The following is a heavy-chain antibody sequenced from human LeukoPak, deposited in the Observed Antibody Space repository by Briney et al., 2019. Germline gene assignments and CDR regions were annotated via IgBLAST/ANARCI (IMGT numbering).Heavy chain of an antibody. J-gene: IGHJ3*02. CDR3: AKQGDSSGNDAFDI. V-gene: IGHV3-30*18. Sequence: GGSLRLSCAASGFTFSSYGMHWVRQAPGKGLEWVAVISYDGSNKYYADSVKGRFTISRDNSKNTLYLQMNSLRAEDTAVYYCAKQGDSSGNDAFDIWGQGTMVTVSS. D-gene: IGHD3-22*01. CDR2: ISYDGSNK. CDR1: GFTFSSYG.